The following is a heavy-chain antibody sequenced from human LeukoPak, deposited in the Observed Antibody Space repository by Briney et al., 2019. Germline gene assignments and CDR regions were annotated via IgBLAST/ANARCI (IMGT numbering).Heavy chain of an antibody. CDR2: IYYSGST. Sequence: MASETLSLTCTVSGGSISSGGYYWSWIRQHPGKGLEWIGYIYYSGSTYYNPSLKSRVTISVDTSKNQFSLKLSSVTAADTAVYYCASSSLYSSSWYPYYYYGMDVWGQGTTVTVSS. D-gene: IGHD6-13*01. V-gene: IGHV4-31*03. J-gene: IGHJ6*02. CDR3: ASSSLYSSSWYPYYYYGMDV. CDR1: GGSISSGGYY.